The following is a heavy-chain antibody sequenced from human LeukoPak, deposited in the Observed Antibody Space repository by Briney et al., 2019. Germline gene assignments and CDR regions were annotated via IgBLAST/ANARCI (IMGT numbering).Heavy chain of an antibody. J-gene: IGHJ4*02. Sequence: GASVKVSCKASGYTFTNYAINWVRQAPGQGLEWMGWINTNTGNPVYAQGFTGRFVFSWDTSVSTTYLQINSLKTEDTAFYYCARRGDYIDYWGQGTPVTVSS. CDR2: INTNTGNP. CDR1: GYTFTNYA. CDR3: ARRGDYIDY. V-gene: IGHV7-4-1*02.